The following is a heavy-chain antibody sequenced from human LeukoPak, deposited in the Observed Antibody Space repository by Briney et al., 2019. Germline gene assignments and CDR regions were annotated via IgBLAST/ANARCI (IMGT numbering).Heavy chain of an antibody. CDR3: AGRGTALPV. CDR1: GGSISSYY. Sequence: SETLSLTCTVTGGSISSYYWSWIRQPPGKGLEWIGYINYSGSTNYNPSLKSRVTMSVDTSKNQFSLKLSSVTAADTAVYYCAGRGTALPVWGQGTLVTVSS. D-gene: IGHD1-26*01. J-gene: IGHJ4*02. CDR2: INYSGST. V-gene: IGHV4-59*08.